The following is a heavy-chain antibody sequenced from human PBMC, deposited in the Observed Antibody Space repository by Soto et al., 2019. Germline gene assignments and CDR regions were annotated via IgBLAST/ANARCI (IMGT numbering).Heavy chain of an antibody. CDR1: GYTCTSYG. Sequence: ASVKGSCKASGYTCTSYGISWVRQAAGQGLEWMGWISAYNGNTNYAQKLQGRVTMTTDTSTSTAYLELRSLRSDDTAVYYCARVGSMVRGVIPYYYYMDVWGKGTTVTVSS. J-gene: IGHJ6*03. CDR3: ARVGSMVRGVIPYYYYMDV. CDR2: ISAYNGNT. V-gene: IGHV1-18*01. D-gene: IGHD3-10*01.